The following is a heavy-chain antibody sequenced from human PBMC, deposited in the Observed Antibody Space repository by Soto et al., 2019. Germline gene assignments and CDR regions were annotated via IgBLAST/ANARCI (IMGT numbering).Heavy chain of an antibody. Sequence: GASVKVSCKTPGYTFTSYYMHWVRQAPGQGLEWMGIINPSGGSTSYAQKFQGRVTMTRDTSTSTVYMELSSLRSEDTAVYYCARDWGIAARREGWGYYYYGMDVWGQGTTVTVSS. CDR1: GYTFTSYY. V-gene: IGHV1-46*01. CDR3: ARDWGIAARREGWGYYYYGMDV. CDR2: INPSGGST. J-gene: IGHJ6*02. D-gene: IGHD6-6*01.